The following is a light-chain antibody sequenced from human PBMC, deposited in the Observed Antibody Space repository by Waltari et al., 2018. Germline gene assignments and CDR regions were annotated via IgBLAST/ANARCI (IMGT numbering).Light chain of an antibody. CDR1: QSVSRA. Sequence: DIVLTQSPGTLSLSPGERATLSCRASQSVSRALAWYQQKPGQAPRLLIDGTSNRATGIPDRFSGSGSGTDFSLTISRLEPEDVAVYFCQHYVRLPATFGQGTKVEIK. V-gene: IGKV3-20*01. CDR2: GTS. J-gene: IGKJ1*01. CDR3: QHYVRLPAT.